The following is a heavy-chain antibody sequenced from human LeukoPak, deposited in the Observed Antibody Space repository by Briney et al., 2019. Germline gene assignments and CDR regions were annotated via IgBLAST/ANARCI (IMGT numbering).Heavy chain of an antibody. CDR3: ARAMTTVTTAPGD. J-gene: IGHJ4*02. Sequence: PSETLSLTCAVYGGSFSGYSWSWIRQPPGKGLEWIGYIYHSGSTYYNPSLKGRVTISVDRSKNQFSLKLSSVTAADTAVYYCARAMTTVTTAPGDWGQGTLVTVSS. D-gene: IGHD4-17*01. CDR1: GGSFSGYS. CDR2: IYHSGST. V-gene: IGHV4-30-2*01.